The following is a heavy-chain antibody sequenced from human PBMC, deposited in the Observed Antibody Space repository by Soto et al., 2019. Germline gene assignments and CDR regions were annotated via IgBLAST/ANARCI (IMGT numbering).Heavy chain of an antibody. D-gene: IGHD3-16*01. J-gene: IGHJ6*01. CDR2: VNDRGGST. CDR1: GFTFWNFA. Sequence: EVQLLESGGGLVQPGGSLRLSCSTSGFTFWNFAMAWVRQGPGKGLEWVSTVNDRGGSTYYADSVKGRFTISRDDCENTLHLQMSRLITDDTAIYYCARWGSGTNFYYHYAMDVWGQGTTVTVSS. CDR3: ARWGSGTNFYYHYAMDV. V-gene: IGHV3-23*01.